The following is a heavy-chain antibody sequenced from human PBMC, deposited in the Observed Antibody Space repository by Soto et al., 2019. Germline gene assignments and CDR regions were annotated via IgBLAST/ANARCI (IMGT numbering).Heavy chain of an antibody. D-gene: IGHD7-27*01. CDR3: ASSLLTPFDY. Sequence: PGGSLRLSCAASGFTFNSYWIHWVRQAPGKRLVWVSRINSDGSSTSYADSVKGRFTISRDSAKNTLYLQMNSLRAEDTAVYYCASSLLTPFDYWGQGTLVTVSS. CDR2: INSDGSST. V-gene: IGHV3-74*01. J-gene: IGHJ4*02. CDR1: GFTFNSYW.